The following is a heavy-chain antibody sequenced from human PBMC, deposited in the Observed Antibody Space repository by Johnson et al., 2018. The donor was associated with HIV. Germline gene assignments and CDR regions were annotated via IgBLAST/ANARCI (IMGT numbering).Heavy chain of an antibody. D-gene: IGHD6-13*01. CDR3: AKVAVATAAGGVALDI. Sequence: VQLVESGGGVVQPGRSLRLSCAASGFTFSSYPMHWVRQAPGKGLEWVAVISYDGSHKYYADSVKGRFTISRDNSKNTLYLQMNSLRAEDTAVYYCAKVAVATAAGGVALDIWGPGTMVTVSS. CDR1: GFTFSSYP. J-gene: IGHJ3*02. V-gene: IGHV3-30*04. CDR2: ISYDGSHK.